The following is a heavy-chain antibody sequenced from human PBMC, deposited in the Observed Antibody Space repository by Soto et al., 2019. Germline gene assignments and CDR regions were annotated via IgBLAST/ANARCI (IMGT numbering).Heavy chain of an antibody. J-gene: IGHJ3*02. CDR2: IYYSGST. D-gene: IGHD5-18*01. CDR3: ARSFPLGGYSYGYSAFDI. Sequence: QLQLQESGPGLVKPSETLSLTCTVSGGSISSSSYYWGWIRQPPGKGLEWIGSIYYSGSTYYNPSLKSRVTISVDTSKNQFSLKLSSVTAADTAVYYCARSFPLGGYSYGYSAFDIWGQGTMVTVSS. V-gene: IGHV4-39*01. CDR1: GGSISSSSYY.